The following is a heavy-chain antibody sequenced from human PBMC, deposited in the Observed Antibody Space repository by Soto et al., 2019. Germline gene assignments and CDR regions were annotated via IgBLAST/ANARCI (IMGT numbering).Heavy chain of an antibody. J-gene: IGHJ3*02. D-gene: IGHD3-3*01. CDR1: GYTFTSYD. CDR2: MNPNSGNT. V-gene: IGHV1-8*01. Sequence: QVQLVQSGAEVKKPGASVKVSCKASGYTFTSYDINWVLQATGQGLEWMGWMNPNSGNTGYAQKFQGRVTMTRNTSISTAYMELSSLRSEDTAVYYCASPARNYDFWSGYSFDIWGQGTMVTVSS. CDR3: ASPARNYDFWSGYSFDI.